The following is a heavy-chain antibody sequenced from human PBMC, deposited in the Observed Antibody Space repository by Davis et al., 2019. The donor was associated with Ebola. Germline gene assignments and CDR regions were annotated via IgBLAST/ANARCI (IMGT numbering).Heavy chain of an antibody. D-gene: IGHD3-3*01. V-gene: IGHV4-34*01. CDR2: INHSGST. CDR3: AGHYDDFWSGYYQGFYFDY. J-gene: IGHJ4*02. CDR1: GGSFSGYY. Sequence: SETLSLTCAVYGGSFSGYYWSWIRQPPGKGLEWIGEINHSGSTNYNPSLKSRVTISVDTSKNQFSLKLSSVTAADTAVYYCAGHYDDFWSGYYQGFYFDYWGQGTLVTVSS.